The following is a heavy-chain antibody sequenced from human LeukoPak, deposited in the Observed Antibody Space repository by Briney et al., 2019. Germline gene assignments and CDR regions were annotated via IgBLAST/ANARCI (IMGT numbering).Heavy chain of an antibody. J-gene: IGHJ6*03. CDR3: ARRAYSNYFSSQYYYYYMDV. CDR2: IWYDGSNK. CDR1: GFTFSSYG. Sequence: PGRSLRLSCAASGFTFSSYGMHWVRQAPGKGLEWVAVIWYDGSNKYYADSVKGRFTISRDNSKNTLYLQMNSLRAEDTAVYYCARRAYSNYFSSQYYYYYMDVWGKGTTVTVSS. V-gene: IGHV3-33*01. D-gene: IGHD4-11*01.